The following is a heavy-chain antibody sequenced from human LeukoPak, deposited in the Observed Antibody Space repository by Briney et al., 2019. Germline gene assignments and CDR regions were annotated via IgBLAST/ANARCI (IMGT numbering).Heavy chain of an antibody. J-gene: IGHJ6*03. D-gene: IGHD5-18*01. V-gene: IGHV3-7*03. CDR1: EFRFGSYA. CDR3: ARERLWIRGYYYMDV. Sequence: GGSLRLSCAASEFRFGSYAMSWVRQAPRKGPEWVANIHQDGVDKDYVDSVAGRFTISRDNAKNSLYLQMNSLRAEDTAAYYCARERLWIRGYYYMDVWGKGTTVTISS. CDR2: IHQDGVDK.